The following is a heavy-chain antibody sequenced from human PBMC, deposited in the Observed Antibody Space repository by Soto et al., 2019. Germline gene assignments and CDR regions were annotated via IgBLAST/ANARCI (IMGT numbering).Heavy chain of an antibody. CDR3: ARGVVVVAATFYFDD. CDR1: GDSVSSNSAA. D-gene: IGHD2-15*01. V-gene: IGHV6-1*01. J-gene: IGHJ4*02. Sequence: SQTLSLTCAISGDSVSSNSAAWNWIRQSPSRGLEWLGRTYYRSKWYNDYAVSVKSRITINPDTSKNQFSLQLNSVTPADTAVYYCARGVVVVAATFYFDDWGQGTLVTVSS. CDR2: TYYRSKWYN.